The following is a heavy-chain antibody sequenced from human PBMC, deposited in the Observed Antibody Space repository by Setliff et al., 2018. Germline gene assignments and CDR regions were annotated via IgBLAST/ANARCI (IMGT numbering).Heavy chain of an antibody. V-gene: IGHV5-51*01. J-gene: IGHJ3*02. CDR3: ARQAIFGSDAFDI. D-gene: IGHD3-3*01. CDR2: INPEDSET. Sequence: PGESLKISCKASGYTFRNYWIAWVRQMPGKGLEWMGIINPEDSETKYSPSFQGLVTISADKSITTAYLQWSNLKASDTAMYYCARQAIFGSDAFDIWGQGTMVTVSS. CDR1: GYTFRNYW.